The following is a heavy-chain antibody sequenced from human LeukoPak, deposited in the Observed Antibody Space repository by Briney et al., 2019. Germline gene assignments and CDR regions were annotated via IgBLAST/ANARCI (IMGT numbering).Heavy chain of an antibody. J-gene: IGHJ5*02. CDR1: GYTFTGYY. Sequence: SVKVSCKASGYTFTGYYMHWVRQAPGQGLEWMGGIIPIFGTANYAQKFQGRVTITADESTSTAYMELSSLRSEDTAVYYCARDRYYYGSGSNWFDPWGQGTLVTVSS. V-gene: IGHV1-69*13. CDR2: IIPIFGTA. D-gene: IGHD3-10*01. CDR3: ARDRYYYGSGSNWFDP.